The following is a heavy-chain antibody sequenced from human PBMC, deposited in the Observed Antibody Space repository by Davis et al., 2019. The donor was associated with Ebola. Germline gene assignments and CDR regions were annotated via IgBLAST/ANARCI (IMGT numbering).Heavy chain of an antibody. D-gene: IGHD3-16*01. CDR2: ISSSGETI. V-gene: IGHV3-48*03. J-gene: IGHJ6*03. CDR1: GFTFSRFE. Sequence: PGGSLRLSCAASGFTFSRFEMNWVRQAPGKGLEWLSSISSSGETIYYADSVNDRFTISRDTARNAVHLQMDSLRVEDTAVYYCANAGGKYYYYFMDVWGKGTTVTVSS. CDR3: ANAGGKYYYYFMDV.